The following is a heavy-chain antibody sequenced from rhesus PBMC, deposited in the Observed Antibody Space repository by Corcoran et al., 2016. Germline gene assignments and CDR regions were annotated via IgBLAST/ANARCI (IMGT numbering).Heavy chain of an antibody. CDR1: GYSISSGYY. Sequence: QVQLQESGPGLVKPSETLSLTCAVSGYSISSGYYWGWFRQPPGKGLEWIGYIHGSCGSNYLNPSLKSRVTLSADTSKNQLSLKLSSVTAADTAVYYCARGLTTVATPPYWYFDLWGPGTPITISS. CDR3: ARGLTTVATPPYWYFDL. CDR2: IHGSCGSN. J-gene: IGHJ2*01. V-gene: IGHV4S14*01. D-gene: IGHD4-29*01.